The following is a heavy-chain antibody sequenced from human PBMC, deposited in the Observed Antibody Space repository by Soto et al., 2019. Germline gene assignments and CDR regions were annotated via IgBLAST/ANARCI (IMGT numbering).Heavy chain of an antibody. J-gene: IGHJ4*02. CDR1: RYTFTNYF. D-gene: IGHD3-10*01. Sequence: QVQLVQSGAEVRKPGASVRVSCKASRYTFTNYFIHWVRQAPGQGLEWMGRISPSGGTTTYSQNFQGTLTITSATSTTTFSMHLPSLNSEATALYYSTTPPGDAFLWFGELGFWGQGTLVTVSS. CDR2: ISPSGGTT. CDR3: TTPPGDAFLWFGELGF. V-gene: IGHV1-46*01.